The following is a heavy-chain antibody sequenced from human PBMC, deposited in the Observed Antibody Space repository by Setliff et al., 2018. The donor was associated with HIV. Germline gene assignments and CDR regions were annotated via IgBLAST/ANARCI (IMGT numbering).Heavy chain of an antibody. V-gene: IGHV4-61*01. J-gene: IGHJ5*02. CDR1: SGSFSLDTYN. D-gene: IGHD3-10*01. CDR3: GRGWFDP. Sequence: SETLSLTCTVPSGSFSLDTYNWNWIRQTPGKGLEWIGTFFNSGSISYNPSLGSRVTMSVDTSENLFFLRLIFVTAADTGVYYCGRGWFDPWGQGTLVTVSS. CDR2: FFNSGSI.